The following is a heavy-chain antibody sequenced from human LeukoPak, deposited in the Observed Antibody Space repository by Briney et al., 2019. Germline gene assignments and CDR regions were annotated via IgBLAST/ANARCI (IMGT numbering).Heavy chain of an antibody. CDR2: INPNSGGT. V-gene: IGHV1-2*02. CDR1: GYTFTGYY. D-gene: IGHD6-19*01. J-gene: IGHJ4*02. Sequence: ASVKVSCKASGYTFTGYYMHWVRQAPGQGLEWMGWINPNSGGTNYAQKFQGRVTMTRDTSISTAYMELSRLRSDGTAVYYCARGASRIAVAGLFDYWGQGTLVTVSS. CDR3: ARGASRIAVAGLFDY.